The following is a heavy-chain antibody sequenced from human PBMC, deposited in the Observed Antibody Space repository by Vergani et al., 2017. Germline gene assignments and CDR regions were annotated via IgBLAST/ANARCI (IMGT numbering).Heavy chain of an antibody. J-gene: IGHJ4*02. D-gene: IGHD2-2*01. CDR3: ASARYCSSTSCPNDY. CDR1: GVSIGSNSYY. V-gene: IGHV4-61*01. Sequence: QLQLQESGPGLVKPSETLSLTCTVSGVSIGSNSYYWSWIRQPPGKGLEWIGYIYYSGSTNYNPSLKSRVTISVDTSKNQFSLKLSSVTAADTAVYYCASARYCSSTSCPNDYWGQGTLVTVSS. CDR2: IYYSGST.